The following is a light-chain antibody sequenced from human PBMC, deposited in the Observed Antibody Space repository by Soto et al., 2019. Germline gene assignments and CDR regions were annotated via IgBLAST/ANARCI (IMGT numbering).Light chain of an antibody. V-gene: IGKV1-5*01. J-gene: IGKJ1*01. CDR3: QQYETFSGT. CDR1: QSISNW. CDR2: DAS. Sequence: DIQMTQSPSTLSAPVGYRATLTRRASQSISNWLAWYQQKPGEAPKLLIYDASALPRGVPSRFSGSGSGTKFTLTIASLQPDDFATYYCQQYETFSGTFGPGTKVDIK.